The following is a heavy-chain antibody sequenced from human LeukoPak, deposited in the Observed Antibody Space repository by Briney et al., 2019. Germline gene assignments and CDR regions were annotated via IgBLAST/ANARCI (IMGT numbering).Heavy chain of an antibody. CDR1: GVTFSSYS. CDR3: AKGLTDRSSSIGWFDP. Sequence: AGSLRLSCAASGVTFSSYSMSWVRQPPGKGLEWVSAMSGSGGSTYYADSVKGRFTISRDNSKNTLYLQMNSLRAEDTAVYYCAKGLTDRSSSIGWFDPWGQGTLVTVSS. V-gene: IGHV3-23*01. CDR2: MSGSGGST. J-gene: IGHJ5*02. D-gene: IGHD6-13*01.